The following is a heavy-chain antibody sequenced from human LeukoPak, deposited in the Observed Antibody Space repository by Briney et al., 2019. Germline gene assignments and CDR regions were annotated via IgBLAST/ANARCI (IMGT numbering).Heavy chain of an antibody. CDR2: IYTSGST. J-gene: IGHJ3*02. D-gene: IGHD2-15*01. CDR3: ARGRYCSADICSGGDAFDI. CDR1: GGSISSYY. Sequence: SETLSLTCTVSGGSISSYYWSWIRQPAGKGLEWIGRIYTSGSTNYNPSLKSRVTMSVDTFKNQFSLKLSSVTAADTAVYYCARGRYCSADICSGGDAFDIWGQGTMVSVSS. V-gene: IGHV4-4*07.